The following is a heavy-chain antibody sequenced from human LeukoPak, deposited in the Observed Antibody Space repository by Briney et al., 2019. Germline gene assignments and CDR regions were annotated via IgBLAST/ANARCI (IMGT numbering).Heavy chain of an antibody. CDR1: GFTFSSYA. CDR3: ARCPGIAAAGWGYYFDY. V-gene: IGHV3-30-3*01. D-gene: IGHD6-13*01. J-gene: IGHJ4*02. CDR2: ISYDGSNK. Sequence: GGSLRLSCAASGFTFSSYAMHWVRQAPGKGLEWVAVISYDGSNKYYADSVKGRFTISRDNSKNTLYLQMNSLRAEDTAVYYCARCPGIAAAGWGYYFDYWGQGTLVTVSS.